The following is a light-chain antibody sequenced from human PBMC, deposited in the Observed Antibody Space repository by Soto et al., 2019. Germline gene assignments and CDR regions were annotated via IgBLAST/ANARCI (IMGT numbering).Light chain of an antibody. Sequence: EIVMTQSPVTLSVSPGERATLSCRASQSVNSNLAWYQQKPGQAPRLLIYGASTRATGIPARFSGSASGTEFTLTISSLQSEDFAVYYCQQSNDWPLAFGGGTKVEIK. CDR2: GAS. CDR1: QSVNSN. CDR3: QQSNDWPLA. J-gene: IGKJ4*01. V-gene: IGKV3-15*01.